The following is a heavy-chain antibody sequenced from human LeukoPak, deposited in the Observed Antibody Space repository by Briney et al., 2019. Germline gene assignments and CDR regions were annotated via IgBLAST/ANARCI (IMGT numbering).Heavy chain of an antibody. J-gene: IGHJ6*03. Sequence: VRCLRLSCAASGFTFDDYGMSWVRQAPGEGLEWGSNIIWIGDSTGYADSVKDRFTISRDNGMNSLYLQMNSLRADDTALYYWAREVATYDYYYYMDVWGKGTTVTISS. V-gene: IGHV3-20*04. D-gene: IGHD5-12*01. CDR2: IIWIGDST. CDR3: AREVATYDYYYYMDV. CDR1: GFTFDDYG.